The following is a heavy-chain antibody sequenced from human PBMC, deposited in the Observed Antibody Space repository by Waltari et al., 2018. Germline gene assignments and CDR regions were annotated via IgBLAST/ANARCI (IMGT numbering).Heavy chain of an antibody. V-gene: IGHV1-46*02. D-gene: IGHD1-26*01. CDR2: INPNGGRT. Sequence: VQMVQSGAELMRPGASVNISCKAFGYTFDTNYVHWVRQAPGQGLEWMAMINPNGGRTTSTRRFQGRRSLTSDTSTKTVYLVLRSLTFADTASYYCAKGQLSVDGRDALDLWGQGTLVSVSS. CDR3: AKGQLSVDGRDALDL. CDR1: GYTFDTNY. J-gene: IGHJ3*01.